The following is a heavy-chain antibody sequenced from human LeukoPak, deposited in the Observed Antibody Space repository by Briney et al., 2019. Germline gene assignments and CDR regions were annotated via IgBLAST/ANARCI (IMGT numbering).Heavy chain of an antibody. J-gene: IGHJ6*03. CDR2: ISSSSSYI. CDR3: ARDGDTVLTRGYYYYLDV. CDR1: GFTFSSYW. Sequence: GGSLRLSCVVSGFTFSSYWMHWVRQAPGKGLEWVSSISSSSSYIYYVDSVKGRFTISRDNAKKSLYLQMNSLRAEDTALYYCARDGDTVLTRGYYYYLDVWGKGTTVTVSS. D-gene: IGHD3-10*01. V-gene: IGHV3-21*01.